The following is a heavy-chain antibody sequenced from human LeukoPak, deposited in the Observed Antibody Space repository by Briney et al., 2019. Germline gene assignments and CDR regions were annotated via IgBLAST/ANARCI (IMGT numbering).Heavy chain of an antibody. CDR1: GFTFSSYS. J-gene: IGHJ4*02. D-gene: IGHD3-22*01. V-gene: IGHV3-21*01. Sequence: TGGSLRLSCAASGFTFSSYSMNWVRQAPGKGLEWVSSISSSSSYIYYADSVKGRFTISRDNAKNSLYLQMNSLRAEDTAVYYCARDKDYYDSSGPDYWGQGTLVTDSS. CDR2: ISSSSSYI. CDR3: ARDKDYYDSSGPDY.